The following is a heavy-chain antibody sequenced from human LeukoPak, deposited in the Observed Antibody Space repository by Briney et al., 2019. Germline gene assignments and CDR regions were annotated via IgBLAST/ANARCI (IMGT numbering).Heavy chain of an antibody. J-gene: IGHJ4*02. CDR1: GFTFSSSA. CDR3: SKQLGYCSDGSCYFPY. CDR2: ISNNGGYT. Sequence: GGSLRLSCAASGFTFSSSAMSWVRQAPGKGLEWVSAISNNGGYTYYADSVQGRFTISRDNSKSTLCLQMNSLRAEDTAVYYCSKQLGYCSDGSCYFPYWGQGTLVTVSS. D-gene: IGHD2-15*01. V-gene: IGHV3-23*01.